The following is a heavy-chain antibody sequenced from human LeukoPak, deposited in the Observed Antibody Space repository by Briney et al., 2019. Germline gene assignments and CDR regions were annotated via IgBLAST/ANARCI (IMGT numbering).Heavy chain of an antibody. J-gene: IGHJ4*02. CDR1: GFTFNSYG. D-gene: IGHD3-22*01. CDR3: ARVDYDSSGYFTTSLSFDY. Sequence: PGGSLRLSCAASGFTFNSYGMYWVRQAPGKGLEWVAFIRYDGSYKYYADSVKGRFTISRDNAKNSLYLQMNSLRAEDTAVYYCARVDYDSSGYFTTSLSFDYWGQGSLVTVSS. CDR2: IRYDGSYK. V-gene: IGHV3-30*02.